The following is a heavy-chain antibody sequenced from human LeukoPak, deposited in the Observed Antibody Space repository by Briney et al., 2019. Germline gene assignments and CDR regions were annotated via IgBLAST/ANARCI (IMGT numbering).Heavy chain of an antibody. D-gene: IGHD3-22*01. V-gene: IGHV1-69*04. CDR2: IIPILGIA. Sequence: GASVKVSCKASGGTFSSYAISWVRQAPGQGLEWMGRIIPILGIANYAQKFQGRVTITADKSTSTAYMELSSLRSEDTAVYYCAKDCAYYPEAADYWGQGTLVTVSS. J-gene: IGHJ4*02. CDR3: AKDCAYYPEAADY. CDR1: GGTFSSYA.